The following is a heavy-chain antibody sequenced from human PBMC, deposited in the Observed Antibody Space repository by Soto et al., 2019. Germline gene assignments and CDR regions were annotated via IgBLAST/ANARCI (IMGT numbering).Heavy chain of an antibody. D-gene: IGHD3-9*01. CDR2: IYSGGST. J-gene: IGHJ4*02. Sequence: GGSLRLSCAASGFTVSSNYMSWVRQAPGKGLEWVSVIYSGGSTYYADSVKGRFTISRHNSKNTLYLQMNSLRAEDTAVYYCARGEYDILTGYYGPLDYWGQGTLVTVSS. V-gene: IGHV3-53*04. CDR1: GFTVSSNY. CDR3: ARGEYDILTGYYGPLDY.